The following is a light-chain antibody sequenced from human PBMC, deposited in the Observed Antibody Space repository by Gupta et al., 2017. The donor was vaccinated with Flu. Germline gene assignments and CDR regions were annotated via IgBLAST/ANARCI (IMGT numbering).Light chain of an antibody. V-gene: IGKV1-6*01. J-gene: IGKJ4*01. Sequence: AIQMAQSPSSLSASVGDGVTVTCRASQDIRITLGWYQQKPGKAPKLLIYNASTLPTGVPSRFSGSGSGTDFTLTISSLQAEDFATYYCQHYHNSPFTFGRGTXVEIK. CDR1: QDIRIT. CDR2: NAS. CDR3: QHYHNSPFT.